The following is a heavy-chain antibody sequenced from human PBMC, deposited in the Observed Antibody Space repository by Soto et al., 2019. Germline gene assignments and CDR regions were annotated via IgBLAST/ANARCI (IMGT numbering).Heavy chain of an antibody. D-gene: IGHD6-19*01. J-gene: IGHJ4*02. V-gene: IGHV6-1*01. CDR3: ARELGIAVARYDY. CDR1: GDSVSNNIVS. Sequence: PSPTLSLTCAISGDSVSNNIVSWNWIRQSPSRGLEWLGRTYYRSKWFDDYAVSVKSRITINPDTSKNQFSLQLNSVTPEDTALYYCARELGIAVARYDYWGQGTLVTVSS. CDR2: TYYRSKWFD.